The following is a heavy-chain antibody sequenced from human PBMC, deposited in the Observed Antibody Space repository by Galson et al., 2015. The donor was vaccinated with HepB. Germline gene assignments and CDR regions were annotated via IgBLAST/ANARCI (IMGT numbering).Heavy chain of an antibody. J-gene: IGHJ5*02. Sequence: ETLSLTCAVSGGSISSSSHYWGWVRQPPGKGLEWIGNVYYSGSTYYNPSLKSRVTMSVDTSKNQFSLELISVTAPDTAVYYCARNSHQIGYYYAGSWFDPWGQGTLVTVSS. V-gene: IGHV4-39*01. CDR3: ARNSHQIGYYYAGSWFDP. CDR1: GGSISSSSHY. D-gene: IGHD3-22*01. CDR2: VYYSGST.